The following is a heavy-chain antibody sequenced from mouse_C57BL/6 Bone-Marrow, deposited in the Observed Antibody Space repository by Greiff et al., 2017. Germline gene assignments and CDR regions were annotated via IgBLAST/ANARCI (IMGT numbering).Heavy chain of an antibody. V-gene: IGHV5-15*01. D-gene: IGHD2-2*01. J-gene: IGHJ4*01. CDR3: ARRVIEDYAMDY. CDR1: GFTFSDYG. Sequence: EVQGVESGGGLVQPGGSLKLSCAASGFTFSDYGMAWVRQAPRKGPEWVAFISNLAYSIYYADTVTGRFTISRANAKNNLYLEMSSLRSEDTAMYYCARRVIEDYAMDYWGQGTSVTVSS. CDR2: ISNLAYSI.